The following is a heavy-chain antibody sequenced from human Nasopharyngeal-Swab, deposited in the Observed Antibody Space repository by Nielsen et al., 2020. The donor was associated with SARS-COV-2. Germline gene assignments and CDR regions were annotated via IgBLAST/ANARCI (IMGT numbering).Heavy chain of an antibody. Sequence: WVRQAPGQGLEWMGRINPNSGGTNYAQKFQGRVTVTRDTSISAAYMELSRLRSDDTAVYYCARGRTTVTEYYYYYYFDVWGKGTTVTASS. J-gene: IGHJ6*03. CDR2: INPNSGGT. CDR3: ARGRTTVTEYYYYYYFDV. D-gene: IGHD4-17*01. V-gene: IGHV1-2*06.